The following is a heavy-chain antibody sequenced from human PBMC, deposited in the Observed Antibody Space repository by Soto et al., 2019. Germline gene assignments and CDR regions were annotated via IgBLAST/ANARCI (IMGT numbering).Heavy chain of an antibody. D-gene: IGHD6-13*01. Sequence: AGGSLRLSCAASGFTFSDHYMGWVRQAPGKGLEWVAVISYDGSHKLSTESVKGRFTISRDNSKNTLSLQMNSLRTEDTAVYYCARVFSDSSSFFDPWGQGTLVTVSS. CDR1: GFTFSDHY. J-gene: IGHJ5*02. V-gene: IGHV3-30*03. CDR2: ISYDGSHK. CDR3: ARVFSDSSSFFDP.